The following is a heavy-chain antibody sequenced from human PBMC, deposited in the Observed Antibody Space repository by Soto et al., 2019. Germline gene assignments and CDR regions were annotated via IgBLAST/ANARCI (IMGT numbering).Heavy chain of an antibody. J-gene: IGHJ4*02. V-gene: IGHV3-33*01. CDR3: ARGLRSVLDY. D-gene: IGHD6-6*01. Sequence: GGSLRLSCVASGFIFINFGMHWVRQAPGKGLEWVAVISSDEKIKQYADSVRGRFAISRDNSKNTLYLQMTSLRAEDTAIYYCARGLRSVLDYWGQGTLVTVSS. CDR2: ISSDEKIK. CDR1: GFIFINFG.